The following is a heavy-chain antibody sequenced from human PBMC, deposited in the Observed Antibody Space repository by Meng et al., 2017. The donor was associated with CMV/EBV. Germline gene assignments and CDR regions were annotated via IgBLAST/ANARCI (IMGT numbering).Heavy chain of an antibody. CDR3: ARGFSHPRYCSSTSCYPADYYYGMDV. D-gene: IGHD2-2*01. CDR2: INHSGST. Sequence: GSLRLSCAVYGGSFSGYLWSWIRQPPGKGLEWIGEINHSGSTNYNPSLKSRVTISVDTSKNQLSLKLSSVTAADTAVYYCARGFSHPRYCSSTSCYPADYYYGMDVWGQGTTVTVSS. CDR1: GGSFSGYL. J-gene: IGHJ6*02. V-gene: IGHV4-34*01.